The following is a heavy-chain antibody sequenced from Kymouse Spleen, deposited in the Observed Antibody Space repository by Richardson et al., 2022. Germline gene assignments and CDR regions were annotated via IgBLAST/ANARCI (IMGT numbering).Heavy chain of an antibody. CDR3: AKEAAAAAVFDY. D-gene: IGHD6-13*01. CDR1: GFTFDDYA. J-gene: IGHJ4*02. Sequence: EVQLVESGGGLVQPGRSLRLSCAASGFTFDDYAMHWVRQAPGKGLEWVSGISWNSGSIGYADSVKGRFTISRDNAKNSLYLQMNSLRAEDTALYYCAKEAAAAAVFDYWGQGTLVTVSS. CDR2: ISWNSGSI. V-gene: IGHV3-9*01.